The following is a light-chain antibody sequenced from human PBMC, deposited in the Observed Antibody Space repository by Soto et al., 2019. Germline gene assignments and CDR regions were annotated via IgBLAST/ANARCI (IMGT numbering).Light chain of an antibody. Sequence: EIVMTQSPATLSVSPGERATLFCRARRSVGTNFAWYQQKPGQAPRLLIFGASSRATGIPARFSASGSGTEFTLTISSLQSEDFAVYYCQQCNNWPWTFGQGTKVDIK. CDR3: QQCNNWPWT. V-gene: IGKV3-15*01. J-gene: IGKJ1*01. CDR2: GAS. CDR1: RSVGTN.